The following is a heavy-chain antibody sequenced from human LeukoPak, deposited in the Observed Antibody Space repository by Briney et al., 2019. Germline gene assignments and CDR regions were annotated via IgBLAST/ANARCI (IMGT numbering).Heavy chain of an antibody. CDR2: INSDGSST. J-gene: IGHJ5*01. D-gene: IGHD2-21*02. CDR3: ARGESSYCSGGCYFAS. V-gene: IGHV3-74*01. CDR1: GFTFSSYW. Sequence: GGSLRLSCAASGFTFSSYWMHWVRQAPGKGLVWVSRINSDGSSTSYADSVKGRFTISRDNAKNSLYLQMNSLRAEDTAVYYCARGESSYCSGGCYFASWGQGTLVTISS.